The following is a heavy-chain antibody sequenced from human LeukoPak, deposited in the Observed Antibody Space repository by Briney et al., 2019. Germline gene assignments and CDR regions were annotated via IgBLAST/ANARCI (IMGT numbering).Heavy chain of an antibody. CDR1: GFTFSSYG. D-gene: IGHD3-10*01. Sequence: GGSLRLSCAASGFTFSSYGMHWVRQAPGKGLEWVAVISYDGSNKYYADSVKGRLTISRDNAKNSLYLQMNSLRAEDTAVYYCARDGWFGEFFDYWGQGTLVTVSS. V-gene: IGHV3-30*03. J-gene: IGHJ4*02. CDR2: ISYDGSNK. CDR3: ARDGWFGEFFDY.